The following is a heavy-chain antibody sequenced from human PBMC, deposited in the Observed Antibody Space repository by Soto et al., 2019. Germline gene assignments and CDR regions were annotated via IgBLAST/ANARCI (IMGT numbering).Heavy chain of an antibody. Sequence: EASVKVSCKSSGYPLTHYVITWVRQAPGQGLEWMGGIIPIFGTANYAQKFQGRVTITADESTSTAYMELSSLRSEDTAVYYCARDESGSYSADAYDFWGQGTMVTVSS. CDR1: GYPLTHYV. CDR3: ARDESGSYSADAYDF. D-gene: IGHD1-26*01. CDR2: IIPIFGTA. J-gene: IGHJ3*01. V-gene: IGHV1-69*13.